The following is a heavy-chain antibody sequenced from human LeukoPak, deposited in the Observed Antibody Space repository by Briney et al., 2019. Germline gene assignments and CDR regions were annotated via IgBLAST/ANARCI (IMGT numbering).Heavy chain of an antibody. CDR3: ARMGGHYYDSSGSIDY. D-gene: IGHD3-22*01. CDR2: ISSSSSTI. V-gene: IGHV3-48*04. CDR1: GFTFSSYS. J-gene: IGHJ4*02. Sequence: GGSLRLSCAASGFTFSSYSMNWVRQAPGKGLEWVSYISSSSSTIYYADSVKGRFTISRDNAKNSLYLQMNSLRAEDTAVYYCARMGGHYYDSSGSIDYWGQGTPVTVSS.